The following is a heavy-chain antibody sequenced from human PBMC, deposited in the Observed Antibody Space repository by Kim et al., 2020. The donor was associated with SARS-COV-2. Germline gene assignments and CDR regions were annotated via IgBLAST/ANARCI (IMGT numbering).Heavy chain of an antibody. D-gene: IGHD3-10*01. Sequence: TTYADSVKGRFTISRDNAKNTFYLQMNSLRVEDTAVYFCVRDFGRGFDIWGQGTVVTVSS. J-gene: IGHJ3*02. CDR3: VRDFGRGFDI. V-gene: IGHV3-74*03. CDR2: T.